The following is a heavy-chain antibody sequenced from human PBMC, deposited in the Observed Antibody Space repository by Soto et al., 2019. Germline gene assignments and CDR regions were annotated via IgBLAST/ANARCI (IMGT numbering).Heavy chain of an antibody. CDR3: ARPDGATYNFRY. D-gene: IGHD1-1*01. J-gene: IGHJ4*02. CDR1: GFTFNAYS. V-gene: IGHV3-23*01. Sequence: GGSLRLSCAASGFTFNAYSLSWVRQAPGKGLEWVSAISTTGGSTYYADSVKGRFTISRDNSQNTLSLQMNSLRAEDTAVYYCARPDGATYNFRYWGQGTRVTVSS. CDR2: ISTTGGST.